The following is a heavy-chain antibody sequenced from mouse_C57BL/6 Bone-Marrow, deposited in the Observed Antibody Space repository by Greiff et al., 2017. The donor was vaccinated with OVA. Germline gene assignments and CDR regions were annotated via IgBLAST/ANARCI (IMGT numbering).Heavy chain of an antibody. Sequence: QVQLQQPGAELVKPGASVKLSCKASGYTFTSYWMHWVKQRPGQGLEWIGMIHPNSGSTNYNEKFKSKATLTVDKSSSTAYMQLSSLTSEDSAVYYCAREGTTVVPSWFAYWGQGTLVTVSA. J-gene: IGHJ3*01. D-gene: IGHD1-1*01. CDR1: GYTFTSYW. CDR2: IHPNSGST. V-gene: IGHV1-64*01. CDR3: AREGTTVVPSWFAY.